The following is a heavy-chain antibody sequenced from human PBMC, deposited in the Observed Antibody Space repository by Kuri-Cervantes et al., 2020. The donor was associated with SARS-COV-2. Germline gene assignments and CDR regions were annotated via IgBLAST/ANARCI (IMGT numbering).Heavy chain of an antibody. CDR2: ISAYNGNT. CDR1: GYIFTNYY. CDR3: ARGEVEVVVAATPHYFDY. Sequence: ASVKVSCKASGYIFTNYYMSWVRQAPGQGLEWMGWISAYNGNTNYAQKLQGRVTMTTDTSTSTAYMELRSLRSDDTAVYYCARGEVEVVVAATPHYFDYWGQGTLVTVSS. D-gene: IGHD2-15*01. V-gene: IGHV1-18*04. J-gene: IGHJ4*02.